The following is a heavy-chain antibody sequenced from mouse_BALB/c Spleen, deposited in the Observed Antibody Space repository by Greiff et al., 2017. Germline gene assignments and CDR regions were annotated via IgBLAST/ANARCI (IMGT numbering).Heavy chain of an antibody. CDR1: GYTFTDYA. CDR3: ARENYYYGRNYAMDY. CDR2: ISTYYGDA. J-gene: IGHJ4*01. D-gene: IGHD1-1*01. V-gene: IGHV1S137*01. Sequence: QVQLKESGAELVRPGVSVKISCKGSGYTFTDYAMHWVKQSHAKSLEWIGVISTYYGDASYNQKFKGKATMTVDKSSSTAYMELARLTSEDSAIYYCARENYYYGRNYAMDYWGQGTSVTVSS.